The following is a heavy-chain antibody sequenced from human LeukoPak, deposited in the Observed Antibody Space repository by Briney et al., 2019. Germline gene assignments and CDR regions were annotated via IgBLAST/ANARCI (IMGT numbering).Heavy chain of an antibody. CDR2: ISSSGSTI. J-gene: IGHJ4*02. CDR1: GFTFSDYY. Sequence: GGSLRLSCAASGFTFSDYYMSWIRQAPGKGLEWVSYISSSGSTIYYADSVKGRFTISRDNAKNSLYLQMNSLRAEDTAVYYCANWGYYDSSGYNFDYWGQGTLVTVSS. D-gene: IGHD3-22*01. CDR3: ANWGYYDSSGYNFDY. V-gene: IGHV3-11*01.